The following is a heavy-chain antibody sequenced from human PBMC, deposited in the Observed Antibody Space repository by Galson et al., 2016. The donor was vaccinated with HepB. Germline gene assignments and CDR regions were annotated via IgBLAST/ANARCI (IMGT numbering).Heavy chain of an antibody. CDR2: LSANSGAT. D-gene: IGHD6-25*01. Sequence: SVKVSCKASGDTFTGYYIHWVRQAPGQGLEWMAWLSANSGATNYAQKFQGWVTMTRDTSISTAYMELTSPTSDATAIYYCATSTGYRSGWGAFDIWGQGTLVTVSP. V-gene: IGHV1-2*04. CDR3: ATSTGYRSGWGAFDI. CDR1: GDTFTGYY. J-gene: IGHJ4*02.